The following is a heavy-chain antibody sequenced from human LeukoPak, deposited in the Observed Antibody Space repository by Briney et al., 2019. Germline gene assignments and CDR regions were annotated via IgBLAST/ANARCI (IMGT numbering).Heavy chain of an antibody. Sequence: ESGGSLRLSCAASGFTFSSHALSWVRQAPGKGLEWVSSLSGSGYNTYYADSVKGRFTISRDNSKNTVYLQMNSLRAEDTAVYYSAKDPYGTRYFDYWGQGTLVTVSS. CDR2: LSGSGYNT. D-gene: IGHD2-2*01. J-gene: IGHJ4*02. V-gene: IGHV3-23*01. CDR3: AKDPYGTRYFDY. CDR1: GFTFSSHA.